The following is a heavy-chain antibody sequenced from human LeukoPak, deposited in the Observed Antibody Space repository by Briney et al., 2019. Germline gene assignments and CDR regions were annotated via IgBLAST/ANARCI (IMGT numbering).Heavy chain of an antibody. D-gene: IGHD3-10*01. CDR3: ARGYGSGSPQYYFDY. CDR1: GGSISSGGYY. Sequence: PSETLSLTCTVSGGSISSGGYYWSWIRQHPGKGLEWIGYIYYSGSTYYNPSLKSRVTISVDTSKNQFSLKLSSVTAADTAVYYCARGYGSGSPQYYFDYWGQGTLVTVSS. J-gene: IGHJ4*02. CDR2: IYYSGST. V-gene: IGHV4-31*03.